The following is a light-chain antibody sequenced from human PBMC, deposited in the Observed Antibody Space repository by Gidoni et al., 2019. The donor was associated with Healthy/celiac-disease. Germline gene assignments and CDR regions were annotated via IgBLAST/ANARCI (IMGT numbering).Light chain of an antibody. CDR1: QSVSSSY. V-gene: IGKV3-20*01. CDR3: QPYGSSRLT. Sequence: EIVFTQPPGALSLSTGERATLSCRASQSVSSSYLAGYHQKPGQAPRLLIYGASSRATGIPDRFSGSGCGTDFTLSISRLEPEDFAMYYCQPYGSSRLTFGGGTKVEIK. J-gene: IGKJ4*01. CDR2: GAS.